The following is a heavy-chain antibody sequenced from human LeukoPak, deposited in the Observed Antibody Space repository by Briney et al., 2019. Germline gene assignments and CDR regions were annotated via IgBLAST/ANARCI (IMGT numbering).Heavy chain of an antibody. CDR1: GFTVSSNY. CDR3: AREGAAAAFDP. D-gene: IGHD6-25*01. V-gene: IGHV3-53*01. J-gene: IGHJ5*02. Sequence: PGGSLRLSCAASGFTVSSNYMSWVRQAPGKGLEWVSVIYSGGSTYYADSVKGRFTISRDNSKNTLYLQMNSLRAEDTAVYYCAREGAAAAFDPWGQGTLVTVSS. CDR2: IYSGGST.